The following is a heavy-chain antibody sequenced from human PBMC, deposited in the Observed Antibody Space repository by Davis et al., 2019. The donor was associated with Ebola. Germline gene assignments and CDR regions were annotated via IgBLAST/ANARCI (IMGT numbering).Heavy chain of an antibody. CDR1: GFTFSSHG. D-gene: IGHD1-26*01. J-gene: IGHJ4*02. Sequence: PGGSLRLSCAASGFTFSSHGIHWVRQAPGKGLEWLAVVSSDGRIKYYADSVRGRFTISRDNSWNTLYLQMNSLRAEDTAVYYCAKEYGSSGSFFQSYFDFWGQGTLVTVSS. V-gene: IGHV3-30*18. CDR3: AKEYGSSGSFFQSYFDF. CDR2: VSSDGRIK.